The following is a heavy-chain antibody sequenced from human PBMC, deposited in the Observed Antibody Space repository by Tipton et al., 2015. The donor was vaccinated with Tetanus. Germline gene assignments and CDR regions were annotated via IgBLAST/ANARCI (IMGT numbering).Heavy chain of an antibody. J-gene: IGHJ4*02. CDR1: GGSISSYY. V-gene: IGHV4-59*12. CDR3: ARGVTMIVVVNYFDY. CDR2: IYYSGGT. Sequence: TLSLTCTVSGGSISSYYWSWIRQPPGKGLEWIGYIYYSGGTNYNPSLKSRVTISVDTSKNQFSLKLSSVTAADTAVYYCARGVTMIVVVNYFDYWGQGILVTVSS. D-gene: IGHD3-22*01.